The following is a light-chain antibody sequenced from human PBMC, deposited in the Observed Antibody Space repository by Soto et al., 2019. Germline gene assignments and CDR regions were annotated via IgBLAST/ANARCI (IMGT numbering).Light chain of an antibody. Sequence: QSALTQPASVSGSPGQSITISCTGTSSDVGSDDLVSWYQQHPGKAPKILIYEATKRPSGFSDRFSGSKSGNTASLTISGLQAEDEADYFCCSYAGSGTYVFGTGTKVTVL. CDR3: CSYAGSGTYV. CDR1: SSDVGSDDL. J-gene: IGLJ1*01. V-gene: IGLV2-23*01. CDR2: EAT.